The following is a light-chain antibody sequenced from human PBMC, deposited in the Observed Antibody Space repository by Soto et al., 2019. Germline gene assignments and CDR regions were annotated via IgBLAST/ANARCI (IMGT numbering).Light chain of an antibody. Sequence: QSMLTQRPLVSGAPGQRVTISCTGSSSNIGAGYDVHWYQQLPGTAPKLLIYVNSNRPSGVPDRFSGSKSGTSASLAITGLQAEDEADYYCQSYDSSLSGRGVFGTGTKVTVL. V-gene: IGLV1-40*01. CDR3: QSYDSSLSGRGV. CDR2: VNS. CDR1: SSNIGAGYD. J-gene: IGLJ1*01.